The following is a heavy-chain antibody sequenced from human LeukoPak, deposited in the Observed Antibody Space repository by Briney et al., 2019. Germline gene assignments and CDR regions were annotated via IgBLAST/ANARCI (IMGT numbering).Heavy chain of an antibody. Sequence: SETLSLTCTVSGGSISSSSYYWGWIRQPPGKGLEWIGSIYYSGSTYYNPSLKSRVTISVDTSKNQFSLKLSSVTAADTAVYYCARPISSGWYGGNRFDPWGQGTLVTVSS. CDR1: GGSISSSSYY. D-gene: IGHD6-19*01. V-gene: IGHV4-39*01. CDR3: ARPISSGWYGGNRFDP. J-gene: IGHJ5*02. CDR2: IYYSGST.